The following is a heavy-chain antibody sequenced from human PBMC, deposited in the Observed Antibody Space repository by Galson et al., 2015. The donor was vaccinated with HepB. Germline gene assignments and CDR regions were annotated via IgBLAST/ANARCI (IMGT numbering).Heavy chain of an antibody. CDR3: ARARNTVAGTFYFDY. CDR1: GGSISSSSYY. J-gene: IGHJ4*02. CDR2: IYYSGST. D-gene: IGHD6-19*01. V-gene: IGHV4-39*07. Sequence: TLSLTCTVSGGSISSSSYYWGWIRQPPGKGLEWIGSIYYSGSTYYNPSLKSRVTISVDTSKNQFSLKLSSVTAADTAVYYCARARNTVAGTFYFDYWGQGTLVTVSS.